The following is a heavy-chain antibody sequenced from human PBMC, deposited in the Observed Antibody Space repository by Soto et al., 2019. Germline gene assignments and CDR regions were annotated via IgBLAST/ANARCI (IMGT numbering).Heavy chain of an antibody. CDR1: GYTVTELS. V-gene: IGHV1-24*01. CDR2: FDPEDGET. J-gene: IGHJ4*02. Sequence: GASVKVSCKVSGYTVTELSMHWVRQAPGKGLEWMGGFDPEDGETIYAQKFQGRVTMTEDTSTDTAYMELSSLRSEDTAVYYCATDSSSGYYHLFDYWGQGTLVTVSS. D-gene: IGHD3-22*01. CDR3: ATDSSSGYYHLFDY.